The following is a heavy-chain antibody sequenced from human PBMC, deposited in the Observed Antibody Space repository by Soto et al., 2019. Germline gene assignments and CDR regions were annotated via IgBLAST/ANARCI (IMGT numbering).Heavy chain of an antibody. CDR2: ICWNTGSI. CDR1: GFTFADYA. J-gene: IGHJ4*02. D-gene: IGHD3-16*02. V-gene: IGHV3-9*01. Sequence: EVQLVESGGGLVQPGRSLRLSCAASGFTFADYAMHWVRQAPGKGLEWVSGICWNTGSIGYADSVKGRFTISRDNAKNSLYLQMNSLRAEDTALYYCAKDKWEVSYYLDYWGQGTLVTVSS. CDR3: AKDKWEVSYYLDY.